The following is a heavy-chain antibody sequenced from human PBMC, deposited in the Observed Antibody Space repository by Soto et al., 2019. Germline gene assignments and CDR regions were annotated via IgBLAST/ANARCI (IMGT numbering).Heavy chain of an antibody. J-gene: IGHJ4*02. CDR1: GFTFSSFS. Sequence: QLQLVESGGGVVQPGGSLRVSCVASGFTFSSFSLHWVRQAPGKGLEWLALISYDGSSKYNADSVKGRITISRENSNNTLYLQLSSLRPEDTAVYYCARTTAVAGTPEFDYWGQGALVTVSS. D-gene: IGHD6-19*01. CDR3: ARTTAVAGTPEFDY. V-gene: IGHV3-30-3*01. CDR2: ISYDGSSK.